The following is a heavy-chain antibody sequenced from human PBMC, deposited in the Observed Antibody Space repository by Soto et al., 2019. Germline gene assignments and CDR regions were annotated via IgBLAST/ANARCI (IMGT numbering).Heavy chain of an antibody. Sequence: SETLSLTCAVYGGSXSGYYWSWIRQPPGKGLEWIGEINHSGSTNYNPSLKSRVTISVDTSKNQFSLKLSSVTAADTAVYYCARDLNKAYNWFDPWGQGTLVTVSS. V-gene: IGHV4-34*01. CDR3: ARDLNKAYNWFDP. J-gene: IGHJ5*02. CDR1: GGSXSGYY. CDR2: INHSGST.